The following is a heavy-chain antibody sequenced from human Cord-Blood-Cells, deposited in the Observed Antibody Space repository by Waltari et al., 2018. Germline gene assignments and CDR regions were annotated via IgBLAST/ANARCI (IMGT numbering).Heavy chain of an antibody. CDR2: IIPILGIA. J-gene: IGHJ4*02. Sequence: QVQLVQSGAEVKKPGSSVKVSCKASGGTFSSYAISWVRQVPGQGLEWMGGIIPILGIANYAQKFQGRVTITADESTSTAYMELSSLRSEDTAVYYCARGSVVGYDYVWGSYYFDYWGQGTLVTVSS. V-gene: IGHV1-69*04. CDR3: ARGSVVGYDYVWGSYYFDY. D-gene: IGHD3-16*01. CDR1: GGTFSSYA.